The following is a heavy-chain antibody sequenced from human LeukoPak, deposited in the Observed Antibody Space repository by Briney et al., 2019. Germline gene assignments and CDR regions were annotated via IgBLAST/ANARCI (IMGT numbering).Heavy chain of an antibody. CDR3: ARNPAKVFPAVY. D-gene: IGHD2-21*01. CDR2: ISGVASSI. V-gene: IGHV3-11*04. CDR1: GFTFSDYY. Sequence: GGSLRLSCAASGFTFSDYYMTWIRQAPGKGLEWVSYISGVASSIYYADSVKGRFTISRDNAKNSLSLQMNNLRAEDTAVYYCARNPAKVFPAVYWGQGTLVTVSS. J-gene: IGHJ4*02.